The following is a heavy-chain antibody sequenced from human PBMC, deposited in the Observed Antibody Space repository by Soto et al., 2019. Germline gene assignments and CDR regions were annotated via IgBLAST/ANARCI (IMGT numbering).Heavy chain of an antibody. CDR3: SKDRARYWGGGSCYSIFDY. Sequence: QVQLVESGGGVVQPGRSLRLSCAASGFTFSSYGMHWVRQAPGKGLEWVAVISYDGSNKYYADSVKGRFTISRDNSKKTLSLLVNSLRAEDTAVYYGSKDRARYWGGGSCYSIFDYWGQGTLVTVSS. J-gene: IGHJ4*02. CDR2: ISYDGSNK. D-gene: IGHD2-15*01. V-gene: IGHV3-30*18. CDR1: GFTFSSYG.